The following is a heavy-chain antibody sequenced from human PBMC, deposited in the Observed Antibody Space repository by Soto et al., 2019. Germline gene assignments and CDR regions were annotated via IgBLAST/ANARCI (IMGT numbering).Heavy chain of an antibody. J-gene: IGHJ6*03. Sequence: GGSLRLSCAASGFTFDDYAMHWVRQAPGKGLEWVSGISWNSGSIGYADSVKGRFTISRDNAKNSLYLQMNSLRAEDTALYYCAKDNAVASYYYYYMDVWGKGTTGTVSS. CDR1: GFTFDDYA. D-gene: IGHD2-15*01. V-gene: IGHV3-9*01. CDR3: AKDNAVASYYYYYMDV. CDR2: ISWNSGSI.